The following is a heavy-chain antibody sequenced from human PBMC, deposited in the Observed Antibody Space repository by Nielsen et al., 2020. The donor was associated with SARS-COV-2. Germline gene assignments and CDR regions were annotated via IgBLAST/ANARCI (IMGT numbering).Heavy chain of an antibody. D-gene: IGHD3-16*01. CDR2: ISNKANGYAT. V-gene: IGHV3-73*01. Sequence: GESLKISCVASGYTFSGSAIHWVRQASGKGLEWVGHISNKANGYATAYVASVKGRFIISRDDSKNTAYLQMNSLKTEDTAVYYCTLGEYISGHYWGQGTLVTVSS. CDR1: GYTFSGSA. CDR3: TLGEYISGHY. J-gene: IGHJ4*02.